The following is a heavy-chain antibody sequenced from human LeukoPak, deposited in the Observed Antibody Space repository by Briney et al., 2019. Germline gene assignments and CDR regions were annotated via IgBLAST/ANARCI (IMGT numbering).Heavy chain of an antibody. V-gene: IGHV1-2*02. CDR2: IYPYSGDT. CDR3: ARDRNSGSSLDI. Sequence: ASVKVSCKASGYTSTGYYIHWVRHAPGQGLEWMGWIYPYSGDTNYAQNFQGRVTMTRDTSISTAYMELSSLKSDDTAVYYCARDRNSGSSLDIWGQGTMLTVSS. D-gene: IGHD6-6*01. CDR1: GYTSTGYY. J-gene: IGHJ3*02.